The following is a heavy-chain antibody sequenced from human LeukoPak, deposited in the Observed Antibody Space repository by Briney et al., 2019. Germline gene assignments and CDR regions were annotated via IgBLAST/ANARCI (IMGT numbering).Heavy chain of an antibody. CDR3: ARELGVGVIGDAFDI. CDR1: GFTLSSYW. Sequence: GGSQRLSCAASGFTLSSYWMHWVRQAPGKGLVWVSRINSDGSTTTYADSVKGRFTISRDHAKNTLSLQMNSLSAEDTAVYYCARELGVGVIGDAFDIWGQGTMVTVSS. CDR2: INSDGSTT. J-gene: IGHJ3*02. V-gene: IGHV3-74*01. D-gene: IGHD3-22*01.